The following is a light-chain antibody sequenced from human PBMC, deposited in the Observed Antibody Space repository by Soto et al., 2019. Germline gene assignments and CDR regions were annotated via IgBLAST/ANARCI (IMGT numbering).Light chain of an antibody. J-gene: IGKJ5*01. CDR2: ATS. Sequence: DIQMTPSPSSLSASVGDSVTITCRTSQTVSTYLNWYQQKPGKAPRLLIYATSSLQSGVPSTFSGSGSGTDFTLTINSLQPEDFATYYCQQSYSSPVTFGQGTRLDIK. CDR1: QTVSTY. CDR3: QQSYSSPVT. V-gene: IGKV1-39*01.